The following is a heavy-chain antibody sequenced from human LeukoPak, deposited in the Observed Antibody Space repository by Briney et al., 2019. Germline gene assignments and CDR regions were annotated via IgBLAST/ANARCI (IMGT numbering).Heavy chain of an antibody. V-gene: IGHV1-2*02. D-gene: IGHD6-19*01. CDR1: GYTFTGYY. J-gene: IGHJ5*02. Sequence: VASVKVSCKTSGYTFTGYYMHWVRQAPGQGLEWMGWINPKSGGTKYAQKFQGRVTMTRDTSISTAYMELSRLRSDDTAVYYCARARYSSGWYLVDWFDPWGQGTLVTVSS. CDR2: INPKSGGT. CDR3: ARARYSSGWYLVDWFDP.